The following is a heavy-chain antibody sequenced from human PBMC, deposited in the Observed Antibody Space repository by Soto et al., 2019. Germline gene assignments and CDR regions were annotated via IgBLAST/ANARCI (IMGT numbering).Heavy chain of an antibody. Sequence: GGSLRLSCAASGSTFSSYSMNWVRQAPGKGLEWVPFISNSGDEKYYADSVKGRFTISRDNAKNTLYLQMNSLRAEDTAVYYCANYYYDSGTRNRGPLDYWGQGTLVSVSS. J-gene: IGHJ4*02. CDR2: ISNSGDEK. V-gene: IGHV3-21*04. CDR3: ANYYYDSGTRNRGPLDY. D-gene: IGHD3-22*01. CDR1: GSTFSSYS.